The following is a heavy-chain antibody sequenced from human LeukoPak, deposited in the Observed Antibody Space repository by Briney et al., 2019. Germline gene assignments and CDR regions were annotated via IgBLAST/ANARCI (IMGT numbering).Heavy chain of an antibody. J-gene: IGHJ4*02. Sequence: GGSLRLSCAASGFTFSSYTMNWVRQAPGGGLEWVSSIGTTSSYIYYADSVKGRFAISRDNAKNSLYLQMISLRAEDTAVYYCTRGRVTIFGVPQAHFDYWGQGTLVTVSS. CDR3: TRGRVTIFGVPQAHFDY. CDR2: IGTTSSYI. V-gene: IGHV3-21*01. CDR1: GFTFSSYT. D-gene: IGHD3-3*01.